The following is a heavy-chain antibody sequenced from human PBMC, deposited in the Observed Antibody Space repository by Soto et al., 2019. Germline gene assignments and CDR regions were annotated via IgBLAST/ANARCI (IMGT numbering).Heavy chain of an antibody. CDR2: IIPIFGTA. Sequence: QVQLVQSGAEVKKPGSSVKVSCKASGGTFSSYAISWVRQAPGQGLEWMGGIIPIFGTANYAQKFQGRVTITADESXXTAYMELSSLRSEDTAVYYCAVEVGDCGGDCLLGYWGQGTLVTVSS. CDR3: AVEVGDCGGDCLLGY. J-gene: IGHJ4*02. D-gene: IGHD2-21*02. CDR1: GGTFSSYA. V-gene: IGHV1-69*12.